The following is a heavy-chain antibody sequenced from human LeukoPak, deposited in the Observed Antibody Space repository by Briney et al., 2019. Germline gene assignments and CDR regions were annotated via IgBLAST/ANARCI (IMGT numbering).Heavy chain of an antibody. V-gene: IGHV3-30*04. CDR2: TSYDGSNK. Sequence: GGSLRLSCAASGFTFSSYAMHWVRQAPGKGLEWVAVTSYDGSNKYYADSVKGRFTISRDNSKNTLYLQMNSLRAEDTAVYYCARGRESNWFDPWGQGTLVTVSS. CDR1: GFTFSSYA. D-gene: IGHD3-10*01. CDR3: ARGRESNWFDP. J-gene: IGHJ5*02.